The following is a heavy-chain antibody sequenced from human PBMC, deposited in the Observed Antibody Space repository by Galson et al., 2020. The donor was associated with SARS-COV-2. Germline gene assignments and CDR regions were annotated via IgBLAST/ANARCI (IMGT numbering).Heavy chain of an antibody. Sequence: ASVKVSCKASGYTFTSYAMHWVRQAPGQRLEWMGWINAGNGNTKYSQKFQGRVTITRDTSASTAYMELSSLRSEDTAVYYCARDGDYDFWSGYYTVGWFDPWGQGTLVTVSS. D-gene: IGHD3-3*01. CDR3: ARDGDYDFWSGYYTVGWFDP. CDR1: GYTFTSYA. J-gene: IGHJ5*02. CDR2: INAGNGNT. V-gene: IGHV1-3*01.